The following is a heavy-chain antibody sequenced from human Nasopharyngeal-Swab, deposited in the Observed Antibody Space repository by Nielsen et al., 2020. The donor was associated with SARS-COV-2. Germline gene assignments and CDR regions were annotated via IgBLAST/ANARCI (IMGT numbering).Heavy chain of an antibody. V-gene: IGHV3-49*01. CDR3: ARSVGSFYGQGAFDI. J-gene: IGHJ3*02. CDR1: GGSVNSGAYY. Sequence: GGSLRLSCTVSGGSVNSGAYYWSWFRPAPGKGLEWVGFIRSKIYSGAPEYAASVKGRFTISRDGAESIAFLQMNSLETEDTGVYYCARSVGSFYGQGAFDIWGQGTMVTVSS. D-gene: IGHD1-26*01. CDR2: IRSKIYSGAP.